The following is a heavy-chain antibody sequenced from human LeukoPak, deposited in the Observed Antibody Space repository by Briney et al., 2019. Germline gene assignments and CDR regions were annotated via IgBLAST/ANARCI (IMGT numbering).Heavy chain of an antibody. D-gene: IGHD2-15*01. Sequence: SETLSLTCTISGGSFSSYFWGWIRQPPGKDLEWMGHIYYSGNTNYNPSLKSRVTISIDTSKNQFSLKLSSVTAADTAVYYCARIGGYCSSGTCYPGVFFDYWGQGALVTVSS. CDR1: GGSFSSYF. CDR3: ARIGGYCSSGTCYPGVFFDY. J-gene: IGHJ4*02. CDR2: IYYSGNT. V-gene: IGHV4-59*08.